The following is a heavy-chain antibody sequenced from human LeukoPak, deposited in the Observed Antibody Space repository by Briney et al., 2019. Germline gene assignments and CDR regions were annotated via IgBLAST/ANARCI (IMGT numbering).Heavy chain of an antibody. CDR3: ARIRLGYCSSTSCLPLGFDP. D-gene: IGHD2-2*01. CDR1: GGTFSSYA. V-gene: IGHV1-69*06. CDR2: IIPIFGTA. J-gene: IGHJ5*02. Sequence: SVKVSCKASGGTFSSYAISWVRQAPGQGLEWMGGIIPIFGTASYAQKFQGRVTITADKSTSTAYMELSSLRSEDTAVYYCARIRLGYCSSTSCLPLGFDPWGQGTLVTVSS.